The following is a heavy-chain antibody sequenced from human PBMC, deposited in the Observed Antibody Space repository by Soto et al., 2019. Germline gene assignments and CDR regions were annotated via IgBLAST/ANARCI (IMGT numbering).Heavy chain of an antibody. CDR3: ASSRAASSSSTLYYYYYGMDV. V-gene: IGHV5-51*01. CDR2: IYPGDSDT. J-gene: IGHJ6*02. Sequence: GESLKISCKGSGYSFTSYWIGWVRQMPGKGLEWMGIIYPGDSDTRYSPSFQGQVTISADKSISTAYLQWSSLKASDTAMYYCASSRAASSSSTLYYYYYGMDVWGQGTKVTVSS. CDR1: GYSFTSYW. D-gene: IGHD6-6*01.